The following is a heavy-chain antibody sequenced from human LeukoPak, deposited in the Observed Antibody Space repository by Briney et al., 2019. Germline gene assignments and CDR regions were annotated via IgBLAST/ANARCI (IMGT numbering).Heavy chain of an antibody. J-gene: IGHJ6*02. CDR3: AKDQGPSYYYDSSGYEADYYYYYGMDV. CDR2: ISGSGGST. Sequence: GGSLRLSCAASGFTFSSYAMSWVRRAPGKGLEWVSAISGSGGSTYYADSVKGRFTISRDNSKNTLYLQMNSLRAEDTAVYYCAKDQGPSYYYDSSGYEADYYYYYGMDVWGQGTTVTVSS. D-gene: IGHD3-22*01. CDR1: GFTFSSYA. V-gene: IGHV3-23*01.